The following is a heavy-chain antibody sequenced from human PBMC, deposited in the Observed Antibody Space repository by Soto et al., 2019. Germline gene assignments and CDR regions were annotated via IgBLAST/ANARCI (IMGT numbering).Heavy chain of an antibody. CDR3: ARQGGWAAAGTVWFDP. CDR2: IYYSGST. CDR1: GGSISNYY. Sequence: SETLSLTCTVSGGSISNYYWSWTRHPPGKKLEWIGYIYYSGSTNYNPSLKSRVTISVDTSKNQFSLKLSSVTAADTAVYYCARQGGWAAAGTVWFDPWGQGTLVTVSS. V-gene: IGHV4-59*08. J-gene: IGHJ5*02. D-gene: IGHD6-13*01.